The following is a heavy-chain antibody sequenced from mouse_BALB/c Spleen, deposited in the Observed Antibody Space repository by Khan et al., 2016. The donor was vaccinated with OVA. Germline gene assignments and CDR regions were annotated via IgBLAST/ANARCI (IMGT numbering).Heavy chain of an antibody. J-gene: IGHJ2*01. CDR3: ARGNYYGYYFAY. CDR2: ISYSGVT. D-gene: IGHD1-1*01. V-gene: IGHV3-2*02. Sequence: VQLKESGPGLVKPSQSLSLTCTVTGYSITSGYAWNWIRQFPGNKLEWMGYISYSGVTSYTPSLKSRISITRDTSKNQFFLQLNSVTTEETATYYCARGNYYGYYFAYWGQGTTLTVSS. CDR1: GYSITSGYA.